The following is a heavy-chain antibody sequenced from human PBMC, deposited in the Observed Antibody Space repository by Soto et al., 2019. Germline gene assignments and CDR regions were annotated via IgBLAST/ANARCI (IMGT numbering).Heavy chain of an antibody. CDR2: VYYSGTT. J-gene: IGHJ5*02. CDR3: ARVVIAPPTYSDP. V-gene: IGHV4-61*08. CDR1: GGSIDSGDYY. D-gene: IGHD2-15*01. Sequence: QVQLQESGPGLVKPLETLSLTCTVSGGSIDSGDYYWSWIRQPPGKGLEWIGYVYYSGTTNYNPSLKCGVTLSLDTSKTQFSLKMNSVPAADTAVYYCARVVIAPPTYSDPWAKGPLVTVSS.